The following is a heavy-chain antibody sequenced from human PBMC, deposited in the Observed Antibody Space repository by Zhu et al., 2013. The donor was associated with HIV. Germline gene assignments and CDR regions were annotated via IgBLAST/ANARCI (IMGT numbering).Heavy chain of an antibody. J-gene: IGHJ5*02. D-gene: IGHD4-4*01. Sequence: QLVQAGLSEKPGLSEGLLQGFWIHLHRLLCATGCDRTPGQGLEWMGWINPNSGDTNYAQKFQGRVTMTRDTSIRTAYMDLSRLTSDDTAVYYCARGEETTVTTIDWFDPLGPGNPGHRLL. CDR2: INPNSGDT. V-gene: IGHV1-2*02. CDR1: IHLHRLL. CDR3: ARGEETTVTTIDWFDP.